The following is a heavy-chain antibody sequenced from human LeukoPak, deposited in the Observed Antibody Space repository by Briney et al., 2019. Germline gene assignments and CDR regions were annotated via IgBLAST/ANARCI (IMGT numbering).Heavy chain of an antibody. CDR1: GYTFTSYG. J-gene: IGHJ4*02. CDR3: ARDPTLGGSPFYFDY. Sequence: ASVKVSCKASGYTFTSYGISWVRQAPGQGLEWMGWISSYNGNTNYAQKLQGRVTMTTDTSTSTAYMELRSLRSDDTAVYYCARDPTLGGSPFYFDYWGPGNPGHRLL. V-gene: IGHV1-18*01. D-gene: IGHD1-26*01. CDR2: ISSYNGNT.